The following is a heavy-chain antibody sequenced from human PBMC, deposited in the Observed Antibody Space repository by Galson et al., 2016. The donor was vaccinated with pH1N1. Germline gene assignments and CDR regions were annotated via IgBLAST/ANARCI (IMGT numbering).Heavy chain of an antibody. D-gene: IGHD2-15*01. CDR2: INPNSGGT. CDR1: GYTFTGYY. CDR3: ARMFTGRYVVAETVYYSYGMDV. Sequence: SVKVSCKASGYTFTGYYMHWVRQAPGQGLEWMGWINPNSGGTKYAQKFQGRVTMTRDTSISTAHMELSRLRSDDTAVYYRARMFTGRYVVAETVYYSYGMDVWGQGTTVTVSS. V-gene: IGHV1-2*02. J-gene: IGHJ6*02.